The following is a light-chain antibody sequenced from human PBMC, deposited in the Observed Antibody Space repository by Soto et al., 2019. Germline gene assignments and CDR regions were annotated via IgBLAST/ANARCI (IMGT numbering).Light chain of an antibody. J-gene: IGKJ2*01. Sequence: DIQMTQSPSSLSASVGDRVTITCQASQDIRTFLNWYQQKPGKAPKLLLYDASNLETGVPSRFSGSGSGTDFTFTISNLQPEDMATYYCQQYDNLRYTFGQGTKLEIK. V-gene: IGKV1-33*01. CDR3: QQYDNLRYT. CDR1: QDIRTF. CDR2: DAS.